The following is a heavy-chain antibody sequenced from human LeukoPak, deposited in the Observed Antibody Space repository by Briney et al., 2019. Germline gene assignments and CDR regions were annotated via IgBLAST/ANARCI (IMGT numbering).Heavy chain of an antibody. CDR1: GFTFSSYG. V-gene: IGHV3-30*18. D-gene: IGHD2-2*01. CDR2: ISYDGSNK. CDR3: ANSTFDY. Sequence: PGGSLRLSCAASGFTFSSYGMHWVRQAPGKGLEWVAVISYDGSNKYYADSVKGRFTISRDNSKNTLYLQMNSLRAEDTVVYYCANSTFDYWGQGTLVTVSS. J-gene: IGHJ4*02.